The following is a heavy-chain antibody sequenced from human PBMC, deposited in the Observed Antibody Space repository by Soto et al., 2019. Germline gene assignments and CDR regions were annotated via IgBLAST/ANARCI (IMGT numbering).Heavy chain of an antibody. J-gene: IGHJ4*02. V-gene: IGHV3-23*01. CDR1: GFIFSNYA. Sequence: EVQLLESGGGFVQPGGSLRLSCAASGFIFSNYAVSWVRQAPGKGLEWVSGISGSGGSIYYTDSVKGRFTISRDNYKHTLYLQMNSLRAEDTAVYFCAKSLGSLGPRPFDYWGQGTLVTVSS. D-gene: IGHD3-10*01. CDR3: AKSLGSLGPRPFDY. CDR2: ISGSGGSI.